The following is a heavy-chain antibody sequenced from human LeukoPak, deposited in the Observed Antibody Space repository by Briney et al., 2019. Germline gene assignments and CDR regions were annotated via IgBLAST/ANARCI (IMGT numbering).Heavy chain of an antibody. CDR2: ISGSGTI. CDR3: ARDTYNYGSPFDY. Sequence: GGSLRLSCAASGFTFSSYSMNWVRQAPGKGLEWVSYISGSGTIYYADSVKGRFTISRDNAKNSLYLQMNSLRVEDTAVYYCARDTYNYGSPFDYWGQGTLVTVSS. V-gene: IGHV3-48*04. D-gene: IGHD3-10*01. J-gene: IGHJ4*02. CDR1: GFTFSSYS.